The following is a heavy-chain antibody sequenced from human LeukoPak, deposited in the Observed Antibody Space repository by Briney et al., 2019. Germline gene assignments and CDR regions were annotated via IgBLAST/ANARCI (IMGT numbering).Heavy chain of an antibody. CDR2: ISGSGGST. Sequence: PGGSLRLSCAASGFTFSSYAMSWVRQAPGKGLEWVSAISGSGGSTYYADSVKGRFTISRDNSKNTLYLQMNSLRAEDTAVYYCSRHDFVWLFYYFDYWGQGTLVTVSS. J-gene: IGHJ4*02. CDR3: SRHDFVWLFYYFDY. V-gene: IGHV3-23*01. CDR1: GFTFSSYA. D-gene: IGHD3-9*01.